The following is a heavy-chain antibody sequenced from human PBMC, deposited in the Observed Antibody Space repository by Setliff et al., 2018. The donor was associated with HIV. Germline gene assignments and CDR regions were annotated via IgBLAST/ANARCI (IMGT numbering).Heavy chain of an antibody. Sequence: SETLSLTCAVSGETFNGYFWTWIRQSPGKGLEWLGEHNHSGNINQNPSLRSVFTLSVDTSNNQFSLTLNSVTAADTAVYYGARGREVIRDTYYSYFYMDVWSRGTPVTVSS. V-gene: IGHV4-34*01. D-gene: IGHD3-22*01. CDR3: ARGREVIRDTYYSYFYMDV. CDR2: HNHSGNI. CDR1: GETFNGYF. J-gene: IGHJ6*04.